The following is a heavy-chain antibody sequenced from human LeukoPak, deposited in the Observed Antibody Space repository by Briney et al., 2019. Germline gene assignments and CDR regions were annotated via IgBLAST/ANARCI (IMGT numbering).Heavy chain of an antibody. Sequence: GVSLTLYCTASRFTFSSYSMNWVGQAPGKGLEGVSSISSSSSHIYYADSVKGRFTISRDNAKNSLYLQMNSLRAEDTAVYYCARGGTVATITEGWFDPWGQGTVVTVSS. CDR3: ARGGTVATITEGWFDP. J-gene: IGHJ5*02. CDR2: ISSSSSHI. V-gene: IGHV3-21*01. D-gene: IGHD5-12*01. CDR1: RFTFSSYS.